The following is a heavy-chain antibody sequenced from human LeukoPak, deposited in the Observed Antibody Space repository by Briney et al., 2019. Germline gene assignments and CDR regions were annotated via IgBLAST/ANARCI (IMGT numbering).Heavy chain of an antibody. J-gene: IGHJ4*02. CDR2: ISSSGTTT. V-gene: IGHV3-23*01. Sequence: PGRSLRLSCAVSGFTFSSYAMHWVRQAPGKGLEWVSGISSSGTTTYYADSVKGRFTSSRDNSKNTVYLQMNSLRAEDTAVYYCVKVIYSNYGYFDYWGQGTLVTVSS. CDR1: GFTFSSYA. D-gene: IGHD4-11*01. CDR3: VKVIYSNYGYFDY.